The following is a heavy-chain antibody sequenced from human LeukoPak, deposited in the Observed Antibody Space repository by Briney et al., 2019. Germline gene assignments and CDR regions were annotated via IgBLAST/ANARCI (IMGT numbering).Heavy chain of an antibody. CDR2: IRNDGFYK. V-gene: IGHV3-30*02. J-gene: IGHJ4*02. D-gene: IGHD4-23*01. Sequence: PGGSLGLSCGTSGFTFSDHAMHWVRQAPGKGLEWLAFIRNDGFYKYYSESGKGRFIISRDNSKNTLFLQMNSLRPDDTALYYCARAVAGSAFDHWGQGTLVAVSS. CDR3: ARAVAGSAFDH. CDR1: GFTFSDHA.